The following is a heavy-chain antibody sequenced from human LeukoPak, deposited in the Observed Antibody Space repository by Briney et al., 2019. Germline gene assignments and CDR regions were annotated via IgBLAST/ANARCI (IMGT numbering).Heavy chain of an antibody. CDR3: ASSSSSSPYYYYYMDV. D-gene: IGHD6-6*01. Sequence: PSETLSLTCTVSGGSISSYYWSWIRQPPGKGLEWIGYIYYSGSTNYNPSLKSRVTISVDTSKNQFSLKLSSVTAADTAVYYCASSSSSSPYYYYYMDVWGKGTTVTVSS. CDR1: GGSISSYY. V-gene: IGHV4-59*01. CDR2: IYYSGST. J-gene: IGHJ6*03.